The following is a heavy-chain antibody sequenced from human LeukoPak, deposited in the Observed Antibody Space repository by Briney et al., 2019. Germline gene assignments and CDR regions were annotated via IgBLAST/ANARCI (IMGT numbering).Heavy chain of an antibody. J-gene: IGHJ4*02. CDR2: IYPGDSDT. Sequence: GGSLRLSCAASGFSFISYWISWVRQAPGKGLEWMGIIYPGDSDTRYRPSFQGQVTISADKSISTAYLQWSSLKASDTAMYYCATRDYDRGSDHWGQGTLVTVSS. CDR1: GFSFISYW. V-gene: IGHV5-51*01. CDR3: ATRDYDRGSDH. D-gene: IGHD3-22*01.